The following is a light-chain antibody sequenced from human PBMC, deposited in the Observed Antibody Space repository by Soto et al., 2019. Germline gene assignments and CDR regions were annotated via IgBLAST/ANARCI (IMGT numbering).Light chain of an antibody. Sequence: DLVMTQSPLSLPVTPGEPASLSCRSSQSLLHSNGYNYLDWYLQKPGQSPQLLIYLGSNRASGVPDRFSGSGSGTDFTLKINRVEAEDVGVYYCMQALQTPRTFGQGTKLEIK. J-gene: IGKJ2*01. V-gene: IGKV2-28*01. CDR2: LGS. CDR3: MQALQTPRT. CDR1: QSLLHSNGYNY.